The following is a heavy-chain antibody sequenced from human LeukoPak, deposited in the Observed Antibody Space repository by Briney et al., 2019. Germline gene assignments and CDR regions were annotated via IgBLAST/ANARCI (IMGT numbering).Heavy chain of an antibody. Sequence: GGSLRLSCAASGFTFSSYWMHWVRQAPGKGLVRVSHINSDGSSTSYADSVKGRFTISRDNAKNTLYLQMNSLSAEDTAVYYCARDLGRGSYSLYYFDYWGQGTLVTVSS. CDR1: GFTFSSYW. J-gene: IGHJ4*02. CDR2: INSDGSST. V-gene: IGHV3-74*01. CDR3: ARDLGRGSYSLYYFDY. D-gene: IGHD3-16*01.